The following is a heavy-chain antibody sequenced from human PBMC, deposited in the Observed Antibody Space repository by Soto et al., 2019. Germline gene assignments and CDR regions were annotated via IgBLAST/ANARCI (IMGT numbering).Heavy chain of an antibody. Sequence: PSETLSLTCAVYGGSFSGYYWSWIRQPPGKGLEWIGEINHSGSTNYNPSLKSRVTISVDTSKNQFSLKLSSVTAADTAVYYCARGLRADYYYYYMDVWGKGTTVTVSS. J-gene: IGHJ6*03. V-gene: IGHV4-34*01. CDR1: GGSFSGYY. CDR3: ARGLRADYYYYYMDV. D-gene: IGHD4-17*01. CDR2: INHSGST.